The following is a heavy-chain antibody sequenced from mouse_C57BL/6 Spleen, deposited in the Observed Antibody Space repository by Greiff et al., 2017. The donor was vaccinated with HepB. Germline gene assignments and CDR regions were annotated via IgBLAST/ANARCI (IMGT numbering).Heavy chain of an antibody. J-gene: IGHJ2*01. Sequence: VQLQQSGPVLVKPGASVKMSCKASGYTFTDYYMNWVKQSHGKSLEWIGVINPYNGGTSYNQKFKGKATLTVDKSSSTAYMELNSLTSEDSAVYYCARRGEIYYPYYFDYWGQGTTLTVSS. D-gene: IGHD2-1*01. CDR3: ARRGEIYYPYYFDY. CDR1: GYTFTDYY. CDR2: INPYNGGT. V-gene: IGHV1-19*01.